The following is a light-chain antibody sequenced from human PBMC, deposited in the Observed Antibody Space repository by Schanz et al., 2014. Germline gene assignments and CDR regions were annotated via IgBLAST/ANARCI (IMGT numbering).Light chain of an antibody. Sequence: QAVVTQEPSFSVSPGGTVTLTCGLSSGSVSTNYYPTWFQQTPGQAPRTLIYSTNFRSSGVPDRFSGSILGNKAALTITGAQADDESDYYCVLYIGSGIWVFGGGTKLTVL. CDR1: SGSVSTNYY. J-gene: IGLJ3*02. CDR3: VLYIGSGIWV. CDR2: STN. V-gene: IGLV8-61*01.